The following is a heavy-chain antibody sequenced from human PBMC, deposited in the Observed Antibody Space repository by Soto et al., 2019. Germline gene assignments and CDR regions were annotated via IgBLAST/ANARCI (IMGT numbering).Heavy chain of an antibody. CDR3: ARGFRKGCNV. CDR1: GFTFSGYS. V-gene: IGHV3-21*01. CDR2: ISGPSIYI. Sequence: EVQLVESGGGLVKPGGSLRLSCVASGFTFSGYSINWVRQAPGKGLEWVSYISGPSIYIYYADSVKGRFTISRDNAKSAVDLPMNSLRAEDTAVYYCARGFRKGCNVWGQGNTLSVSS. J-gene: IGHJ6*02.